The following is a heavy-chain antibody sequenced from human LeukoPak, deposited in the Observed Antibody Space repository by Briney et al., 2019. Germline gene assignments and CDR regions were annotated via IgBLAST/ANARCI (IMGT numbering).Heavy chain of an antibody. V-gene: IGHV4-59*01. Sequence: SETLSLTCTVSGGSISSYYWSWIRQPPGKGLEWIGYIYYSGSTNYNPSLKSRVTISVDTSKNQFSLKLSSVTAADTAVYYCARRTGCTNGVCYYSFDYWGQGTLVTVSS. CDR3: ARRTGCTNGVCYYSFDY. J-gene: IGHJ4*02. D-gene: IGHD2-8*01. CDR2: IYYSGST. CDR1: GGSISSYY.